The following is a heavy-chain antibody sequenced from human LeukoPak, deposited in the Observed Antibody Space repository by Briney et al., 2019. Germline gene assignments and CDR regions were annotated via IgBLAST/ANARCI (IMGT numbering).Heavy chain of an antibody. CDR3: AKDVRRCNGACT. Sequence: GGSLRLSCAASGFSFSTHSFSWVRQAPGKGLEWVSGISASGGDTFYADSVKGRFTISRDNSKNTPSLQMNSLRVEDTAIYYCAKDVRRCNGACTWGQGTLVTVSS. CDR2: ISASGGDT. CDR1: GFSFSTHS. J-gene: IGHJ5*02. V-gene: IGHV3-23*01. D-gene: IGHD2-8*01.